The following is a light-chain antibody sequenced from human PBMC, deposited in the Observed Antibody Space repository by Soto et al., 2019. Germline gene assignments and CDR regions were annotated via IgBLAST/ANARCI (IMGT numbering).Light chain of an antibody. J-gene: IGKJ2*01. CDR1: QSVARN. Sequence: EIVLTQSPGTLSLSPGERATLSCRASQSVARNLAWFQQRPGQPPRLLIYDAIGRATGIPDRFSGSGSATDFTLTINRLEPEDFAVYYCHQYASSPLTFGQGTKLEIK. CDR2: DAI. CDR3: HQYASSPLT. V-gene: IGKV3-20*01.